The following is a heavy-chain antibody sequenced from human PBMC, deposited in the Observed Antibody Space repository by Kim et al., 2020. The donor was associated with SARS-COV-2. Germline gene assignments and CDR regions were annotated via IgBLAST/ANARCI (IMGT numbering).Heavy chain of an antibody. CDR3: ARLTRFLEWYDYYYYMDV. Sequence: SETLSLTCTVSGGSISSGGYYWSWIRQHPGKGLEWIGYIYYSGSTYYNPSLKSRVTISVDTSKNQFSLKLSSVTAADTAVYYCARLTRFLEWYDYYYYMDVWGKGTTVTVSS. CDR2: IYYSGST. J-gene: IGHJ6*03. D-gene: IGHD3-3*01. CDR1: GGSISSGGYY. V-gene: IGHV4-31*03.